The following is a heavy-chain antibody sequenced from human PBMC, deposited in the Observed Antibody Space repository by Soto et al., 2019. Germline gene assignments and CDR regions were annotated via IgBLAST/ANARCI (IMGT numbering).Heavy chain of an antibody. D-gene: IGHD6-19*01. CDR3: ARVFRGSGPYYFDY. CDR2: IYYSGST. CDR1: GGSISSGDYY. V-gene: IGHV4-30-4*01. Sequence: LSLTCTVSGGSISSGDYYWSWIRQPPGKGLEWIGYIYYSGSTYYNPSLKSRVTISVDTSKNQFSLKLSSVTAADTAVYYCARVFRGSGPYYFDYWGQGTLVTVSS. J-gene: IGHJ4*02.